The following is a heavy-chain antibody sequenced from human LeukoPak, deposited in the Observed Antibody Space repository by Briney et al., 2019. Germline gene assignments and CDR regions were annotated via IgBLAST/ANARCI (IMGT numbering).Heavy chain of an antibody. D-gene: IGHD6-19*01. V-gene: IGHV1-2*02. CDR3: ATSSYSSGWSFDY. CDR2: INPNSGGT. CDR1: GYTFTGYY. J-gene: IGHJ4*02. Sequence: ASVKVSCKASGYTFTGYYMHWVRQAPGQGLEWMGWINPNSGGTNYAQKFQGRVTMTRDTSISTAYMELSSLRSEDTAVYYCATSSYSSGWSFDYWGQGTLVTVSS.